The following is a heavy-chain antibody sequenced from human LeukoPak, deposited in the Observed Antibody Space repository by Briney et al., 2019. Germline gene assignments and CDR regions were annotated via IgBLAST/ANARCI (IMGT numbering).Heavy chain of an antibody. Sequence: SETLSLTCTLSGGSITSGRYYWTWIRQHPQRGLEWIGYVSYSGSTNYNSSLKSRLTISADTSKNQFYLRLTSVTAADTAVYYCARRQTYYYDSSGYHYRDAFDIWGQGTMVTVSS. CDR3: ARRQTYYYDSSGYHYRDAFDI. V-gene: IGHV4-31*03. CDR2: VSYSGST. CDR1: GGSITSGRYY. D-gene: IGHD3-22*01. J-gene: IGHJ3*02.